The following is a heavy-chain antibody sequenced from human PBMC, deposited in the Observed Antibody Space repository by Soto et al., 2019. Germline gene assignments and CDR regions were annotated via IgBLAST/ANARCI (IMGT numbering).Heavy chain of an antibody. V-gene: IGHV1-18*01. CDR3: ARDLRRGQQRVLFGFDP. J-gene: IGHJ5*02. Sequence: QVQLVQSGAEVKKPGASVKVSCKASGYTFTSYGISWVRQAPGQGLEWMGWISACNGNTNYAQKLQARVTMTTDTTTRTAYMDLGSVRSVDTAVYYCARDLRRGQQRVLFGFDPWGQGTLVTVSS. CDR2: ISACNGNT. CDR1: GYTFTSYG. D-gene: IGHD6-13*01.